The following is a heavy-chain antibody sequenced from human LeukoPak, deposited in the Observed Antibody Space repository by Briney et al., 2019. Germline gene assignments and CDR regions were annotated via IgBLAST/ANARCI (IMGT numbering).Heavy chain of an antibody. CDR3: AMGDYFDY. Sequence: PGGSLRLSCAASGFTFSNYWMSWVRQGPGKGLEWVANINQYESEKYYVDSVKGRFTISRDNAKNSLYLQMDSLRADDTAIYYCAMGDYFDYWGQGTLVTVSS. J-gene: IGHJ4*02. V-gene: IGHV3-7*01. CDR2: INQYESEK. CDR1: GFTFSNYW.